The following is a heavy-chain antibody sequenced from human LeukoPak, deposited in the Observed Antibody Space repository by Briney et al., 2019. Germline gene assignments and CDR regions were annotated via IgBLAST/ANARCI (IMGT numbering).Heavy chain of an antibody. CDR2: IRHDGSEK. CDR3: AKMNGYSYGYRSDFDY. Sequence: GGSLRLSCAASGFTFSSYGMHWVRQAPGNGLEWVAFIRHDGSEKHYADSVKGRFIISRDNSENTLFLQMNSLRAGDTAVYYCAKMNGYSYGYRSDFDYWGQGTLVTVSS. CDR1: GFTFSSYG. D-gene: IGHD5-18*01. J-gene: IGHJ4*02. V-gene: IGHV3-30*02.